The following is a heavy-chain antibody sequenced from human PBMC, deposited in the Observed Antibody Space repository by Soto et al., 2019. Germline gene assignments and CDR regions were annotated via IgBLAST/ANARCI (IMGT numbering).Heavy chain of an antibody. J-gene: IGHJ4*02. CDR2: INPNSGGT. Sequence: GASVKVSCKASGYTFTGYYMHWVRQAPGQGLEWMGWINPNSGGTNYAQKFQGWVTMTRDTSISTAYMELSRLRSDDTAVYYCARDKAGPEANFDYWGQGTLVTVSS. CDR3: ARDKAGPEANFDY. V-gene: IGHV1-2*04. CDR1: GYTFTGYY.